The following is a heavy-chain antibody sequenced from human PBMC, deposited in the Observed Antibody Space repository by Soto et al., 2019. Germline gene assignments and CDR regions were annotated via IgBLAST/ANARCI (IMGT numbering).Heavy chain of an antibody. V-gene: IGHV1-18*04. Sequence: GASVKVSCKASGYTFTGYYMHWVRQAPGQGLEWMGWISAYNGNTNYAQKLQGRVTMTTDTSTSTAYMELRSLRSDDTAVYYCARVGILTGYSVYYYYYYYMDVWGKGTTVTVSS. CDR1: GYTFTGYY. J-gene: IGHJ6*03. D-gene: IGHD3-9*01. CDR2: ISAYNGNT. CDR3: ARVGILTGYSVYYYYYYYMDV.